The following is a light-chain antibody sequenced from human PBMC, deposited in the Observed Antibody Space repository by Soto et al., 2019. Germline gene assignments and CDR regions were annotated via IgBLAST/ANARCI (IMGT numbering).Light chain of an antibody. CDR2: RNN. CDR3: AAWDDSLSGLV. CDR1: SSNIGSNY. Sequence: QSALTQPRSVSGSPGQSVTISCSGSSSNIGSNYVYWYQQLPGTAPKLLIYRNNQRPSGVPDRFSGSKSGTSASLAISGLRSEDEADYYCAAWDDSLSGLVFGGGTKLTVL. J-gene: IGLJ2*01. V-gene: IGLV1-47*01.